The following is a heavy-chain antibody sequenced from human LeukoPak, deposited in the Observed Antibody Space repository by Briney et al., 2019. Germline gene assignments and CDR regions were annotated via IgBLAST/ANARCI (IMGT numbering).Heavy chain of an antibody. D-gene: IGHD6-13*01. CDR2: INPSGGST. CDR3: AREQQLSRYYYYYYGMDV. CDR1: GYTFTSYY. V-gene: IGHV1-46*01. Sequence: ASVKVSCKASGYTFTSYYMHWVRQAPGQGLEWMGIINPSGGSTSYAQKFQGRVTMTRDTSTSTVYMELSSLRSGDTAVYYCAREQQLSRYYYYYYGMDVWGQGTTVTVSS. J-gene: IGHJ6*02.